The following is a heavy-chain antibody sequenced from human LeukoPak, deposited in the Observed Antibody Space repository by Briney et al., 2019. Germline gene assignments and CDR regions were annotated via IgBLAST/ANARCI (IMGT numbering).Heavy chain of an antibody. CDR3: ARDAVSTVTAGGIDY. D-gene: IGHD2-21*02. CDR2: ISAYSGNT. J-gene: IGHJ4*02. Sequence: ASVKVSCKASGYTFPNYGISWVRQAPGQGLEWMAWISAYSGNTEYAQKMQGRVTMTTDTSTSTAYMELRNLISDDSAVYFCARDAVSTVTAGGIDYWGQGTLVTVSS. CDR1: GYTFPNYG. V-gene: IGHV1-18*01.